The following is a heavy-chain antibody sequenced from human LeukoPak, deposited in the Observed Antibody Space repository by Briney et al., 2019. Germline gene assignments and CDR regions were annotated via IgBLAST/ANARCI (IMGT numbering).Heavy chain of an antibody. J-gene: IGHJ4*02. V-gene: IGHV3-30*18. Sequence: GGSLRLSCAASGFSFNNYGMQWVRQAPGKGLEWVAVILEDGRIKKYADSVKDRFTISRDNTNNTLYLQMHSLRVEDTGIYFCAKDRETTASGTFDYWGLGTLVTVSS. D-gene: IGHD1-1*01. CDR1: GFSFNNYG. CDR3: AKDRETTASGTFDY. CDR2: ILEDGRIK.